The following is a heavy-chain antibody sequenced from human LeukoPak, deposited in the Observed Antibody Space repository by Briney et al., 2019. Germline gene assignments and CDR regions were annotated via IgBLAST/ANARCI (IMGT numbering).Heavy chain of an antibody. V-gene: IGHV4-61*08. D-gene: IGHD5-24*01. CDR1: GGSISSGDYY. J-gene: IGHJ4*02. Sequence: SQTLSLTCTVSGGSISSGDYYWSWIRQPPGKGLEWIGYIYYTGSTNYNPSLNSRVTISVDTSNNQFSLKLSSVTAADTAVYYCATLDKSGDNYLDYWGQGTLVTVSS. CDR2: IYYTGST. CDR3: ATLDKSGDNYLDY.